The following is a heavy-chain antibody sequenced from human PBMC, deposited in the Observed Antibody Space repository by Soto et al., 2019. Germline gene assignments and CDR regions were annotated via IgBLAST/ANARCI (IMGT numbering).Heavy chain of an antibody. CDR3: AGVQAGAY. D-gene: IGHD6-13*01. CDR1: GGTFSSYA. CDR2: IIPIFGTA. V-gene: IGHV1-69*05. Sequence: ASVKVSCKASGGTFSSYAISWVRQAPGQGLEWMGGIIPIFGTANYAQKFQGRVTMTTNDSTSTAYMELSSLRSGDTAVYYCAGVQAGAYWGQGTLVTVSS. J-gene: IGHJ4*02.